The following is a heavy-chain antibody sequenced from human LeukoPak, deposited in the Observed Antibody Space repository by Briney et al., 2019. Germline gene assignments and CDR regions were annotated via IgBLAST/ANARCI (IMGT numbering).Heavy chain of an antibody. CDR3: ARSGRNKVLGY. Sequence: GASVKVPCKASGYTFTSYGISWVRQAPGQGLEWMGWINPNSGGTNYAQKFQGRVTMTRDTSISTAYMELSRLRSDDTAVYYCARSGRNKVLGYWGQGTLVTVSS. J-gene: IGHJ4*02. D-gene: IGHD3-3*02. V-gene: IGHV1-2*02. CDR1: GYTFTSYG. CDR2: INPNSGGT.